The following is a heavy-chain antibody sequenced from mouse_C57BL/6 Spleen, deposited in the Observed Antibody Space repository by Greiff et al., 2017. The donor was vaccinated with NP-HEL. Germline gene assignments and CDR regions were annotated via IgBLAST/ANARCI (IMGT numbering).Heavy chain of an antibody. CDR3: AREGFITTAWFAY. CDR2: ISDGGSYT. Sequence: EVQLVESGGGLVKPGGSLKLSCAASGFTFSSYAMSWVRQTPEKRLEWVATISDGGSYTYYPATVTGRFPISRDNAKNNLYLQMSHLKSEDTAMYYCAREGFITTAWFAYWGQGTLVTVSA. J-gene: IGHJ3*01. CDR1: GFTFSSYA. D-gene: IGHD1-1*01. V-gene: IGHV5-4*01.